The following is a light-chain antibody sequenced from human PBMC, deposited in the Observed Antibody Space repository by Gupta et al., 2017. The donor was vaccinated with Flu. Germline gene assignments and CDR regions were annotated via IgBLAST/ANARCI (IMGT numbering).Light chain of an antibody. J-gene: IGLJ2*01. CDR1: SGSIGINY. V-gene: IGLV6-57*01. CDR3: QSYEV. Sequence: NFMLTQPHSVSGSPGKTVTITCTRRSGSIGINYVQWYQQRLGTSPKNVIYEDDQRPSGVPERFSGSIDRSSNSASLTISGLKTEDEADYYCQSYEVFGGGTKLTVL. CDR2: EDD.